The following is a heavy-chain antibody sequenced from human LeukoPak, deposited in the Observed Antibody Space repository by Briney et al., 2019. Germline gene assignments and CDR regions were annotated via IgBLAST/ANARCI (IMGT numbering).Heavy chain of an antibody. CDR2: ISYDGSNK. V-gene: IGHV3-30*04. CDR3: ARDCAPDSSGYYTDAFDI. D-gene: IGHD3-22*01. CDR1: GFTFSSYA. J-gene: IGHJ3*02. Sequence: GGSLRLSCAASGFTFSSYAMHWVRQAPGKGLEWVAVISYDGSNKYYADSVKGRFTISRDNSKNTLYLQMNSLRAEDTAVYYCARDCAPDSSGYYTDAFDIWGQGTLVTVSS.